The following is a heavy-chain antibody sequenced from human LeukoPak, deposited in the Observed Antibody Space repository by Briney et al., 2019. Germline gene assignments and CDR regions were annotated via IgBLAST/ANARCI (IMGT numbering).Heavy chain of an antibody. V-gene: IGHV1-24*01. CDR2: FDPEDGET. D-gene: IGHD2-2*02. Sequence: ASVKVSCKVSGYTLTELSMHWVRQAPGKGLEWMGGFDPEDGETIYAQKFQGRVTMTEDTSTDTAYMELSNLRSEDTAVYYCATGRSYCSSTSCYNYYYMDVWGKGTTVTVSS. CDR1: GYTLTELS. J-gene: IGHJ6*03. CDR3: ATGRSYCSSTSCYNYYYMDV.